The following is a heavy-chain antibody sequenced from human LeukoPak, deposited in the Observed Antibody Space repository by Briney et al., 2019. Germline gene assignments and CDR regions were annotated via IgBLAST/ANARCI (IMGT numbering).Heavy chain of an antibody. V-gene: IGHV1-2*02. D-gene: IGHD2-21*02. Sequence: ASVKVSCKASGYTFTGYYMHWVRQAPGQGLEWMGWINPNSGGTNYAQKFQGRVTMTRDTSISTAYMELSRLRSDDTAVYYCARDITYRCSGDCYSTSGLIDYWGQGTLVTVSS. J-gene: IGHJ4*02. CDR3: ARDITYRCSGDCYSTSGLIDY. CDR1: GYTFTGYY. CDR2: INPNSGGT.